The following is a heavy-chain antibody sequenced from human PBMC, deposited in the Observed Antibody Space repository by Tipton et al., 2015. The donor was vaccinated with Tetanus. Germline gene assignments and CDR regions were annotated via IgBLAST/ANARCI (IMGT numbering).Heavy chain of an antibody. V-gene: IGHV6-1*01. CDR2: TYYASKWVN. Sequence: LVKPTQTLSLTYAISGDSVSRNNIAWNWIRQSPSRGLEWLGRTYYASKWVNNYAASVKSRLNINPDTSKNQFSLHLSSVTPEDSAVYYCVRGQVSAMDVWGQGTTVIVSS. CDR3: VRGQVSAMDV. J-gene: IGHJ6*02. CDR1: GDSVSRNNIA.